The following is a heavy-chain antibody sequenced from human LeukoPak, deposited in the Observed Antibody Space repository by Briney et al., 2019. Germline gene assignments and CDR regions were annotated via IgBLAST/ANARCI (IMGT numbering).Heavy chain of an antibody. CDR3: ARAGGTSWADY. D-gene: IGHD6-13*01. Sequence: GGSLRLSCAASGFTFTSYWMNWVRQAPGKGLEWVANVKQDGTEKFYVDSVKGRITISRDNGKNSLYLQMNSLRVEDTAMYYCARAGGTSWADYWGQGTLVTVSS. J-gene: IGHJ4*02. CDR1: GFTFTSYW. V-gene: IGHV3-7*01. CDR2: VKQDGTEK.